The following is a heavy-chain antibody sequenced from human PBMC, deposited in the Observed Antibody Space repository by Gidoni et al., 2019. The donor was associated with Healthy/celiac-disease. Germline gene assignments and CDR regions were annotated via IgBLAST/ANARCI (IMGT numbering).Heavy chain of an antibody. V-gene: IGHV3-13*05. J-gene: IGHJ4*02. CDR1: GFPFSRYD. CDR2: IGTAGDP. Sequence: EVQLLESGGGLVQPGGSLSLSCASSGFPFSRYDMHWFCQATGKGLEGVSAIGTAGDPYYPGSVKGRFTISRENAKNSLYLQMNSLRAGDTAVYYCARGDKTGTPDYWGQGTLVTVSS. CDR3: ARGDKTGTPDY. D-gene: IGHD1-1*01.